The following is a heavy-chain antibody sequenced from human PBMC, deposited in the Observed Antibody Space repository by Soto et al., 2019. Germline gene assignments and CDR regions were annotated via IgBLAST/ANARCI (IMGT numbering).Heavy chain of an antibody. CDR2: IWYDGSNK. CDR3: ARDLGPDIVVVGGMDV. D-gene: IGHD2-2*01. J-gene: IGHJ6*02. Sequence: VQLVESGGGVVQPGRSLRLSCAASGFTFSSYGMHWVRQAPGKGLEWVAVIWYDGSNKYYADSVKGRFTISRDNSKNTLYLQMNSLRAEDTAVYYCARDLGPDIVVVGGMDVWGQGTTVTVSS. CDR1: GFTFSSYG. V-gene: IGHV3-33*01.